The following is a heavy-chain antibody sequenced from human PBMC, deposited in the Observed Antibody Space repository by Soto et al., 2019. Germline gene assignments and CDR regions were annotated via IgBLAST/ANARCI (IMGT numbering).Heavy chain of an antibody. CDR2: ISSSSYTI. V-gene: IGHV3-48*04. Sequence: GGSLRLSCAASGFSFRSYSMNWVRQAPGKGLEWLSDISSSSYTIYYADSVKGRFTISRDNAKNSLYLQMDSLRAEDTAVYYCARELEYCSNGVCYPYFDSWGQGTLVTVSS. CDR1: GFSFRSYS. J-gene: IGHJ4*02. CDR3: ARELEYCSNGVCYPYFDS. D-gene: IGHD2-8*01.